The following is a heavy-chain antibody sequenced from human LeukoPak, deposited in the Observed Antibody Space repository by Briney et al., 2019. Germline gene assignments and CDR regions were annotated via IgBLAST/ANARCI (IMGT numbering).Heavy chain of an antibody. J-gene: IGHJ5*02. V-gene: IGHV4-34*01. D-gene: IGHD5-12*01. Sequence: SETLSLTCAVYGGSFSGYYWSWIRQPPGKGLEWIGEINHSGSTNYNPSLKSRVTISVDTSKNQFSLKLSSVTAADTAVYYCARVRAVATIRYNWFDPWGQEPRSPSPQ. CDR1: GGSFSGYY. CDR2: INHSGST. CDR3: ARVRAVATIRYNWFDP.